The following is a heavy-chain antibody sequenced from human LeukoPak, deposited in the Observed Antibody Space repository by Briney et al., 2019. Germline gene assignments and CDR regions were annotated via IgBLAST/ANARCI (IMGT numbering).Heavy chain of an antibody. J-gene: IGHJ6*03. Sequence: ASVKVSCKASGYTFTDYYIHWVRQAPGQGLEWMGWINPNSGGTNYAQKFQGRVTMTRDTDTSISTAYMELSRLRSDDTAVYYCARGRDSGIPGYYYYMDVWGKGTPVTVSS. CDR1: GYTFTDYY. V-gene: IGHV1-2*02. CDR2: INPNSGGT. D-gene: IGHD1-26*01. CDR3: ARGRDSGIPGYYYYMDV.